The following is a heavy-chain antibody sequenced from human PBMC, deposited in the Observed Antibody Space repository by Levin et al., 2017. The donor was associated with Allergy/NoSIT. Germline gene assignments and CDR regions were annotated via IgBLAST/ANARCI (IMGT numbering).Heavy chain of an antibody. CDR1: GFTFSNYG. CDR3: AKDLGRNAWNDGLGS. J-gene: IGHJ5*02. Sequence: GESLKISCAASGFTFSNYGMFWVRQAPGKGLEWVSSIGGNGVSTYYAVSVKGRFTISRDNSKNTVFLQMNSLRPEDTALYYCAKDLGRNAWNDGLGSWGQGTLVTVSS. D-gene: IGHD1-1*01. V-gene: IGHV3-23*01. CDR2: IGGNGVST.